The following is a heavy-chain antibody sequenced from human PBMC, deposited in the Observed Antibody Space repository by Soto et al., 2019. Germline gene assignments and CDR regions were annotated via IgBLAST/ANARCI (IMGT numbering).Heavy chain of an antibody. CDR2: IKEDGSDK. CDR1: GFGFSTYW. D-gene: IGHD5-12*01. J-gene: IGHJ4*02. V-gene: IGHV3-7*03. CDR3: ARDSGIRTVDF. Sequence: SLRLSCAASGFGFSTYWMSWVRQAPGKGLEWVANIKEDGSDKYYVDSVEGRFTVSRDNAKNSLFLQMNSLRAEDTAVYYCARDSGIRTVDFWGQGTLVTVSS.